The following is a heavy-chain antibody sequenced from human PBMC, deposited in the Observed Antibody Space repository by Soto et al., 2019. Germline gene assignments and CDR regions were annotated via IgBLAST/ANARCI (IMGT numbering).Heavy chain of an antibody. D-gene: IGHD3-10*01. J-gene: IGHJ6*02. CDR1: GGSISSYY. Sequence: PSETLSLTCTVSGGSISSYYCSWIRQAAGKGLEWIGRIDTSGTTNYNPSLRSRVTMSVDASKNQFSLNLSSVTAADTAVYFCGRGPWGYVYYQGMDVWCQGTTVDVSS. CDR2: IDTSGTT. V-gene: IGHV4-4*07. CDR3: GRGPWGYVYYQGMDV.